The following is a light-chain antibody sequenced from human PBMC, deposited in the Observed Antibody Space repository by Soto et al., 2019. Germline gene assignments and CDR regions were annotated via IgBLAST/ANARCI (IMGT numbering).Light chain of an antibody. CDR2: SNN. CDR3: AAWDDSLNGRV. J-gene: IGLJ2*01. Sequence: QPVLTRPPSASGTPGQRVTISCSGSSSNIGSNTVNWYQQLPGTAPKLLIYSNNQRPSGVPDRFSGSKSGTSASLAISGLQSEDEADYYCAAWDDSLNGRVFGGGTKVTVL. CDR1: SSNIGSNT. V-gene: IGLV1-44*01.